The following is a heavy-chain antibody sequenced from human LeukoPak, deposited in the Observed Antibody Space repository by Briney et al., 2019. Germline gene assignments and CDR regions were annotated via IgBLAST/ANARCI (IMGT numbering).Heavy chain of an antibody. CDR1: GFTFGDYS. V-gene: IGHV3-43*02. Sequence: GGSLRLSCAASGFTFGDYSMHWVRQTPGKGLEWVSLINRDGLTAHYGDSVRGRFTISRNNSKNSLYLQMNGLRTEDTAFYYCAKGLHGVSFSFDYWGRGTLVTVSS. CDR2: INRDGLTA. D-gene: IGHD5-24*01. J-gene: IGHJ4*02. CDR3: AKGLHGVSFSFDY.